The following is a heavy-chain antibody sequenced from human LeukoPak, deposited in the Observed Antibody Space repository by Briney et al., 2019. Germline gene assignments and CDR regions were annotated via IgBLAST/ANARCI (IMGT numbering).Heavy chain of an antibody. D-gene: IGHD1-26*01. CDR1: GGSIRSYH. Sequence: PSETLSLTCTASGGSIRSYHWNWIRQPPGKGLVWIGYIYYTGSTNYSPSLKSRVTISVDTSKNQFSLKLSSVTAADTAVYYCASSSGSYYTGFDIWGQGTMVTVSS. V-gene: IGHV4-59*08. CDR2: IYYTGST. J-gene: IGHJ3*02. CDR3: ASSSGSYYTGFDI.